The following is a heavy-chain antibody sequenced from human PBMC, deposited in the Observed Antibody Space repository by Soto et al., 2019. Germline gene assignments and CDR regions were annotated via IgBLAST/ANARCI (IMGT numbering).Heavy chain of an antibody. Sequence: EVQLVESGGGLVKPGGSLRLSCAASGFTFSSYGMNWVRQAPGKGLEWVSSISSSSSYIYYADSMKGRSTISRDNAKNSLYLQMNSLRAEDTAVYYCASQNCTGGSCYSVYWGQGTLVTVSS. CDR3: ASQNCTGGSCYSVY. D-gene: IGHD2-15*01. J-gene: IGHJ4*02. CDR2: ISSSSSYI. V-gene: IGHV3-21*01. CDR1: GFTFSSYG.